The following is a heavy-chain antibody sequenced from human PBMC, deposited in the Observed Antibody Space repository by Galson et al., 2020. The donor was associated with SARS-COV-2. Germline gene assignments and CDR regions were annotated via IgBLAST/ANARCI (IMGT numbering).Heavy chain of an antibody. CDR2: IYSGGDNT. Sequence: GESLKISCAASGFTVTSNSMSWVRQVPGKGLEWVSVIYSGGDNTHYADSVQGRFSISRDSSKNTLNLQMNSLRADDTAVYYCARVLGDDYNRNRFDMCGQGSMVTVSS. CDR3: ARVLGDDYNRNRFDM. CDR1: GFTVTSNS. J-gene: IGHJ3*02. D-gene: IGHD4-4*01. V-gene: IGHV3-66*01.